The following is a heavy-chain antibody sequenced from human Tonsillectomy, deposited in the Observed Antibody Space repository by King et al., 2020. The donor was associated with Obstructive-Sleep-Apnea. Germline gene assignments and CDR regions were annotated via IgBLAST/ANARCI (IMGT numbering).Heavy chain of an antibody. CDR2: IYYSGIT. D-gene: IGHD6-25*01. V-gene: IGHV4-59*01. CDR3: ARGYGSGSTYYYYGMDV. CDR1: GGSISRYY. J-gene: IGHJ6*02. Sequence: VQLQESGPGLVKPSETLSLNCTVSGGSISRYYWSWIRQPPGKGLEWIGYIYYSGITDYNPSLKSLVTISVDTSKNQFSLRLSSVTAAETAVYYCARGYGSGSTYYYYGMDVWGQGTTVTVSS.